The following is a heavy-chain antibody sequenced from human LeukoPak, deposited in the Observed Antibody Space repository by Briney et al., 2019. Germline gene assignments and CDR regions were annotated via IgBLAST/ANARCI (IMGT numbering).Heavy chain of an antibody. Sequence: PGGSLRLSCAASGFTFSSYSMNWVRQAPGKGLEWVSYISSSSSTIYYADSVKGRFTISRDNAKNSLYLQMNSLRAEDTAVYYCASAPADGSGYYNFNYWGQGTLVTVSS. CDR3: ASAPADGSGYYNFNY. J-gene: IGHJ4*02. CDR1: GFTFSSYS. CDR2: ISSSSSTI. V-gene: IGHV3-48*01. D-gene: IGHD3-22*01.